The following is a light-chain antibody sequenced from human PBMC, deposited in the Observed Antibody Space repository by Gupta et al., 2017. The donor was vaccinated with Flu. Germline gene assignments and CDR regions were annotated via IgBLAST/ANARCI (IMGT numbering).Light chain of an antibody. V-gene: IGKV3-20*01. CDR2: NAS. CDR3: QQDDSSPLT. Sequence: EILLTQSPGTLSLSPGERATVSCRASQSIKKRYLAWYQQKPGQGPRLLIYNASYRPTGIPDRFSGSGSGTDFTLTISRLEPEDFAVYYCQQDDSSPLTFGQGTKMEIK. CDR1: QSIKKRY. J-gene: IGKJ2*01.